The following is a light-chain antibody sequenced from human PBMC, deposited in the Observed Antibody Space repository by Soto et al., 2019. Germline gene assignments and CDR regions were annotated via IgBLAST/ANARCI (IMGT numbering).Light chain of an antibody. CDR2: EGS. CDR3: CSYAGSSTWF. CDR1: SSDVGSYNF. Sequence: QSALTQPASVSGSPGQSITISCTGTSSDVGSYNFVSWYQQHPGKAPKVMIYEGSKRPSGVSNRFSGSKSGNTASLTISGLQAEDEADYYCCSYAGSSTWFFGTGTKLTVL. J-gene: IGLJ1*01. V-gene: IGLV2-23*01.